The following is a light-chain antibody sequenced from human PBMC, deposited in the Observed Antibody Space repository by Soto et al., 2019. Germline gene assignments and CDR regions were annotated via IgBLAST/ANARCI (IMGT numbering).Light chain of an antibody. J-gene: IGKJ5*01. V-gene: IGKV1-27*01. Sequence: DIQMTQSLSSLSASVGDRVTITCRASPGIINYLAWYQQKPGKVPKLLIYAASTLQSGVPSRFSGSGSGTEFTLTISSLQPEDVATYYCQKYNSAPLTFGQGTRLEIK. CDR2: AAS. CDR1: PGIINY. CDR3: QKYNSAPLT.